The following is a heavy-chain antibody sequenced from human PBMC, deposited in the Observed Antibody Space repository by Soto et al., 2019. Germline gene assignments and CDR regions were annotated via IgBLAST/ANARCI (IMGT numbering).Heavy chain of an antibody. Sequence: QIHLVQSGAEVKKPGASVKVSCKGSGYGFTTYGITWVRQAPGQGLEWMAWISAHNGNTNYAQKLQGRVTVTRDTSTRTAYMELRSLRSDDTAVYDCARGRYGDYWGQGALVTVSS. CDR1: GYGFTTYG. CDR2: ISAHNGNT. J-gene: IGHJ4*02. CDR3: ARGRYGDY. V-gene: IGHV1-18*01. D-gene: IGHD1-1*01.